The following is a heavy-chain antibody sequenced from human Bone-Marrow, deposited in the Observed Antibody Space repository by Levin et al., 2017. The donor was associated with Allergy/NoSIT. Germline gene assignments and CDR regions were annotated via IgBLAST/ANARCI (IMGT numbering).Heavy chain of an antibody. V-gene: IGHV3-74*01. D-gene: IGHD3-16*01. CDR1: GFNFGSYW. Sequence: GGSLRLSCVASGFNFGSYWMHWVRQVPGKGPVWISFINTDAGTTYYADSVKGRFAISRDNAKNTLFLQMNSLRPEDTGVYFCVRDPGGWALDWGFDSWGQGTLVSVSS. CDR3: VRDPGGWALDWGFDS. J-gene: IGHJ4*02. CDR2: INTDAGTT.